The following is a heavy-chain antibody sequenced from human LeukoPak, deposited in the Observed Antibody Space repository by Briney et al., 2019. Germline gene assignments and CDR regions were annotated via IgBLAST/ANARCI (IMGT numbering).Heavy chain of an antibody. CDR3: ARHWGSSSHFDY. V-gene: IGHV4-4*09. J-gene: IGHJ4*02. Sequence: SETLSLTCTVSGGSISSYYWSWIRQPPGKGLEWIGYIYTSRSTNYNPSLKSRVTISVDTSKNQFSLKLSSVTAADTAVYYCARHWGSSSHFDYWGQGTLVTVSS. CDR1: GGSISSYY. D-gene: IGHD6-13*01. CDR2: IYTSRST.